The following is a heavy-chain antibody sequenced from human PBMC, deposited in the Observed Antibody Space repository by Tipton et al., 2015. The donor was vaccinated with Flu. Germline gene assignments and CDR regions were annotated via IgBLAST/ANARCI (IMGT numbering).Heavy chain of an antibody. CDR1: GDSVTSGGYY. J-gene: IGHJ4*02. D-gene: IGHD2-15*01. Sequence: TLSLTCTVSGDSVTSGGYYWNWIRQPPGKGLEWLGYIYHGGRTRYNSSLKSRLTMSLDTSKNQFSLKMRSVTAADTAMYFCARSVVVYASFEFWGQGTLVNVSS. CDR2: IYHGGRT. V-gene: IGHV4-61*08. CDR3: ARSVVVYASFEF.